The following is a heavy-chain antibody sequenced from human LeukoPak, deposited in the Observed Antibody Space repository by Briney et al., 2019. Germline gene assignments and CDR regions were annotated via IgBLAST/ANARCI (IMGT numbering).Heavy chain of an antibody. Sequence: GGSLRLSCAASGFTFDDYGMSWVRQAPGKGLEWVANIKQDGSEKYYADSVKGRFTISRDNSKNTLYLQMNSLRAEDTAVYYCAKDVGDSGSYAYDYWGQGTLVTVSS. CDR1: GFTFDDYG. V-gene: IGHV3-7*01. J-gene: IGHJ4*02. D-gene: IGHD1-26*01. CDR3: AKDVGDSGSYAYDY. CDR2: IKQDGSEK.